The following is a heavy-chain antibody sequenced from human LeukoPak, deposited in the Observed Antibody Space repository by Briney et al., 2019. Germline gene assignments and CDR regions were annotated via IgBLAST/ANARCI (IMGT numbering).Heavy chain of an antibody. Sequence: SETLSLTCTVSGGSISSYYWSWIRQPPGKGLEWIGYIYYSGSTNYNPSLKSRVTISVDTSKNQYSLKLCSVTAADTAVYYWARKGPGNFDPWGQGTLVTVSS. V-gene: IGHV4-59*01. J-gene: IGHJ5*02. CDR3: ARKGPGNFDP. D-gene: IGHD1-14*01. CDR2: IYYSGST. CDR1: GGSISSYY.